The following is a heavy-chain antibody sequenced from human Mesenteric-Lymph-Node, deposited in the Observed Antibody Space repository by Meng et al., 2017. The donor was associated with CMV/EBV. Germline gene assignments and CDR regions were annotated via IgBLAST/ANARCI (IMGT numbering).Heavy chain of an antibody. Sequence: VSDGTSSSSSYYGGWIRQAPGKGLEWIGSIHYSESTYYNTSLKSRVTISVDTSKNQFSLKLSSVTAADTAVYYCARTEYSSSWYDYWGQGTLVTVSS. CDR2: IHYSEST. V-gene: IGHV4-39*07. CDR3: ARTEYSSSWYDY. CDR1: DGTSSSSSYY. J-gene: IGHJ4*02. D-gene: IGHD6-13*01.